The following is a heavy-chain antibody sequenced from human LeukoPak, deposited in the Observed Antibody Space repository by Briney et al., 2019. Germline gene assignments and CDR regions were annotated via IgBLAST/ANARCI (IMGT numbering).Heavy chain of an antibody. V-gene: IGHV3-23*01. Sequence: AGGSLRLSCAASGFTFSSYAMSWVRQAPGKGLEWVSGISGSGGSTYYADSVKGRFTISRDNSKNTLYLQMNSLRAEDTAVYYCAKEGYCGGDCYREFDYWGQGTLVTVPS. J-gene: IGHJ4*02. CDR1: GFTFSSYA. CDR3: AKEGYCGGDCYREFDY. CDR2: ISGSGGST. D-gene: IGHD2-21*02.